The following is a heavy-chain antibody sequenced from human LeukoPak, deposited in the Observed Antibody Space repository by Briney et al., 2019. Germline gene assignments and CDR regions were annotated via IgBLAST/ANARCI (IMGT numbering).Heavy chain of an antibody. CDR3: GRYGLSGNGYTSYFYYGMDL. CDR2: IYSDESLI. D-gene: IGHD5-12*01. Sequence: GESLKISCTASGYSFSKYWIGWVRQPPGKGLEWMGFIYSDESLIRYSPSFEGQVTISADNSINTAYLQWNSLKASDTAMYYCGRYGLSGNGYTSYFYYGMDLWGQGTAVTVSS. J-gene: IGHJ6*02. V-gene: IGHV5-51*01. CDR1: GYSFSKYW.